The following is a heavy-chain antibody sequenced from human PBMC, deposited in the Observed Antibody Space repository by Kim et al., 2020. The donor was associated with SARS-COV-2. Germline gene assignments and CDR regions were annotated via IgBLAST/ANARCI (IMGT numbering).Heavy chain of an antibody. J-gene: IGHJ3*02. CDR1: GGSFSGYY. Sequence: SETLSLTCAVYGGSFSGYYWSWIRQPPGKGLEWIGEINHSGSTNYNPSLKSRVTISVDTSKNQFSLKLSSVTAADTAVYYCARRKAIAARRGAFDIWGQGTMVTVSS. V-gene: IGHV4-34*01. D-gene: IGHD6-6*01. CDR3: ARRKAIAARRGAFDI. CDR2: INHSGST.